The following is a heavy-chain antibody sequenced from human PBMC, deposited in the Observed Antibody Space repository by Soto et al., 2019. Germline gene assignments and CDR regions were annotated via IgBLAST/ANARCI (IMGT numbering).Heavy chain of an antibody. J-gene: IGHJ6*03. CDR2: IKQDGSEK. D-gene: IGHD1-1*01. V-gene: IGHV3-7*01. Sequence: EEQLVESGGGLVQPGGSLRLSCAAYGFSFRDYWVTWVRQAPGKGLDWVANIKQDGSEKYYLDSLKGRFTISRDNAKNSVYLLMNSLRAEDTAVYYCARGKDGRRAGTYYFDMDVWGKGTTVTVSS. CDR1: GFSFRDYW. CDR3: ARGKDGRRAGTYYFDMDV.